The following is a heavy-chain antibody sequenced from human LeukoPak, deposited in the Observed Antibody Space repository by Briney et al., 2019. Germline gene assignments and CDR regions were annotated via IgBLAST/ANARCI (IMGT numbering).Heavy chain of an antibody. CDR3: AREELGMVYFDY. J-gene: IGHJ4*02. CDR2: ISWDGGST. CDR1: GFTFDDYA. Sequence: GGSLRLSCAASGFTFDDYAMHWVRQAPGKGLEWVSLISWDGGSTYYADSVKGRFTISRDNSKNTLFLQMNSLRAEDTAVYYCAREELGMVYFDYWGQGTLVTVSS. V-gene: IGHV3-43D*03. D-gene: IGHD7-27*01.